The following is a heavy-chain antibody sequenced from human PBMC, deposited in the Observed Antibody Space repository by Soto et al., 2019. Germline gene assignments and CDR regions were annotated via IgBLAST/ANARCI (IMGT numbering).Heavy chain of an antibody. CDR1: WYTFTGYY. J-gene: IGHJ6*02. CDR2: INPNSGGT. V-gene: IGHV1-2*04. CDR3: ARAPSRITIFGVVPPPYGMDV. Sequence: ASVKGSCQASWYTFTGYYIPLVGQAPGQRVEGVGWINPNSGGTNYAQKFQGWVTMTRDTSISTAYMELSRLRSDDTAVYYCARAPSRITIFGVVPPPYGMDVWGQGTTVTVSS. D-gene: IGHD3-3*01.